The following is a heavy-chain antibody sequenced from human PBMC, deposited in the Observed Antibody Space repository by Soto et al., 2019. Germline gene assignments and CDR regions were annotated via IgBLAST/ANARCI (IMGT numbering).Heavy chain of an antibody. V-gene: IGHV4-39*01. CDR3: ARDYDSSGDY. J-gene: IGHJ4*02. Sequence: QLQLQESGPGLVKPSETLSLTCTVSGGSISTSSYYWGWIRQPPGKGLEWIGSIYYSGSTYYNPSRNSRVTISVDTSQNQLSLKLSSVTAADTAVYYCARDYDSSGDYWGQGTLVTVSS. D-gene: IGHD3-22*01. CDR1: GGSISTSSYY. CDR2: IYYSGST.